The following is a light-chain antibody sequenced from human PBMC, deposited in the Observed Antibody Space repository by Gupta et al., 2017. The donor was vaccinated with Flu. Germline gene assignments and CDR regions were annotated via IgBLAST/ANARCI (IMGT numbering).Light chain of an antibody. CDR2: DAS. CDR3: QQYGSAPLT. V-gene: IGKV3-20*01. CDR1: QSVSSSY. J-gene: IGKJ4*01. Sequence: ERATRSGRASQSVSSSYLAWYQQKPGQAPRLLIYDASSRATGIPHRFSGSGSGTDFTLTISRLEPEDFAVYYCQQYGSAPLTFGGGTKVEIK.